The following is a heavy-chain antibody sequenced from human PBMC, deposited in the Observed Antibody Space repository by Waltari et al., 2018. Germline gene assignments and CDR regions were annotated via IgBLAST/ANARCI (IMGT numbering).Heavy chain of an antibody. CDR2: IRYDGSNK. Sequence: QVQLVESGGGVVQPGGSLRLSCAASGFTFSSYGMHWVRQAPGKGLEWVAFIRYDGSNKYYADSVKGRFTISRDNSKNTLYLQMNSLRAEDTAVYYCVKEGFHVSLYYYYYMDVWGKGTTVTISS. V-gene: IGHV3-30*02. CDR1: GFTFSSYG. CDR3: VKEGFHVSLYYYYYMDV. J-gene: IGHJ6*03. D-gene: IGHD3-10*01.